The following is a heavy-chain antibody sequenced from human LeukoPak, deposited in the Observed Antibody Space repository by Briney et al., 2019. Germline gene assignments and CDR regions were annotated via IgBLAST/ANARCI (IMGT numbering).Heavy chain of an antibody. CDR2: INPNSGGT. V-gene: IGHV1-2*02. CDR3: ARGRPYCSSTSCYYFDY. J-gene: IGHJ4*02. Sequence: ASVKVSCKASGYTFTGYYMHWVRQAPGQGLEWMGWINPNSGGTNYAQKFQGRVTMTRDTSISTAYMELSRLRSDDTAVYYCARGRPYCSSTSCYYFDYWGQGTLVTVSS. D-gene: IGHD2-2*01. CDR1: GYTFTGYY.